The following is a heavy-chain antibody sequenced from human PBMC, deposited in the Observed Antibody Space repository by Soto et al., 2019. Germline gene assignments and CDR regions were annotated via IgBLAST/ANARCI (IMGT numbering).Heavy chain of an antibody. CDR2: INHSGST. D-gene: IGHD1-26*01. Sequence: SETLSLTCAVYGGSLSGYYWSWIRQPPGKGLEWIGEINHSGSTNYNPSLKSRVTISVDTSKNQFSLKLSSVTAADTAVYYCARAQGVVGAFDIWGQGTMVTVSS. J-gene: IGHJ3*02. V-gene: IGHV4-34*01. CDR3: ARAQGVVGAFDI. CDR1: GGSLSGYY.